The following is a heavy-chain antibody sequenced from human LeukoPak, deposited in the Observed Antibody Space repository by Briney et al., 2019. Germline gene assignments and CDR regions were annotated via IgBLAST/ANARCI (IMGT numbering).Heavy chain of an antibody. Sequence: PSETLSLTCTVSGGSFSDSSYYWGWIRQPPGKGLEWIGSIYYSGSTYYNPSLKSRVTISVDTSKNQFSLKLSSVTAADTAVYYCARHREVRIFGAGHPYYFDYWGQGTLVTVSS. D-gene: IGHD3-3*01. J-gene: IGHJ4*02. CDR1: GGSFSDSSYY. CDR2: IYYSGST. CDR3: ARHREVRIFGAGHPYYFDY. V-gene: IGHV4-39*01.